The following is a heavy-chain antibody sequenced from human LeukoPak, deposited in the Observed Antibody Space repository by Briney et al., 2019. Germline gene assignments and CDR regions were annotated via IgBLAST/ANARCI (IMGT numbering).Heavy chain of an antibody. D-gene: IGHD3-22*01. CDR1: GGSFSGYY. Sequence: SETLSLTCAVYGGSFSGYYWSWIRQPPGKGLEWIGEINHSGSTNYNPSLKSRVTISVDTSKNQFSLKLSSVTAADTAVYYCATDSKFYYDSSGYYYFDYWGQGTLVTVSS. V-gene: IGHV4-34*01. J-gene: IGHJ4*02. CDR2: INHSGST. CDR3: ATDSKFYYDSSGYYYFDY.